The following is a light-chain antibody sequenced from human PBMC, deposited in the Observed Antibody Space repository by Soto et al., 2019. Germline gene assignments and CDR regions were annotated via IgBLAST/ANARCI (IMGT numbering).Light chain of an antibody. CDR1: LTVGSN. J-gene: IGKJ5*01. CDR3: HQYNDWPIT. V-gene: IGKV3-15*01. CDR2: GAS. Sequence: EIVVTQSPATLSLSPGERATLSCRATLTVGSNLAWYQQKPGQAPRLLIHGASTRAPDIPARFSGSGSGTDFTLSISSLQSEDVAVYYCHQYNDWPITFGQGTRLEIK.